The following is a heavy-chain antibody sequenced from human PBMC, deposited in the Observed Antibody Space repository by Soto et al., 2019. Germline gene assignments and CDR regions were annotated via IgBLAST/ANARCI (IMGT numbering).Heavy chain of an antibody. CDR3: ARGASSSSYYYYYYGMDV. D-gene: IGHD6-6*01. J-gene: IGHJ6*02. CDR1: GDSVSSNSAA. Sequence: SQTLSLTCVISGDSVSSNSAAWNWIRQSPSRGLEWLGRTYYRSKWYNDYAVSVKSRITINPDTSKNQFSLQLNSVTPEDTAVYYCARGASSSSYYYYYYGMDVWGQGTTVTVSS. CDR2: TYYRSKWYN. V-gene: IGHV6-1*01.